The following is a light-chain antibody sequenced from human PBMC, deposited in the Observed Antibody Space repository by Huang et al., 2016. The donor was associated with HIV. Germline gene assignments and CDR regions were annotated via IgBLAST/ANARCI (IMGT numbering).Light chain of an antibody. J-gene: IGKJ2*01. CDR2: LGS. CDR1: QSLRHRNGLNY. V-gene: IGKV2-28*01. CDR3: MEALQTPYT. Sequence: DVVMTQSPLSLPVPPGEPASISCRSSQSLRHRNGLNYLDWYLQKPGQSPQLLIHLGSSRASGVPDRFSGGGSGTDFSLNISRVEAEDAGIYYCMEALQTPYTFGQGTKLES.